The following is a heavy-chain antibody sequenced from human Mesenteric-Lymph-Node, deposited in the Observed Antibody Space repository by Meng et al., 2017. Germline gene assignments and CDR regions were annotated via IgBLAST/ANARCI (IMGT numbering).Heavy chain of an antibody. CDR3: VRGQYCSGGSCTYNAEYFQH. Sequence: ASVKVSCKASGYTFTSYYMHWVRQAPGQGLEWMGIINPSGGSTSYAQKFQGRVTMTRDTSTSTVYMELSSLRSEDTAVYYCVRGQYCSGGSCTYNAEYFQHWGQGTLVTVSS. J-gene: IGHJ1*01. V-gene: IGHV1-46*01. CDR2: INPSGGST. D-gene: IGHD2-15*01. CDR1: GYTFTSYY.